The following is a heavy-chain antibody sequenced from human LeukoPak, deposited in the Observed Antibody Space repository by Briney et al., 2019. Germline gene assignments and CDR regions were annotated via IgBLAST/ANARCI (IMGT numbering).Heavy chain of an antibody. V-gene: IGHV4-61*05. D-gene: IGHD3-22*01. CDR2: IYTSGST. CDR3: ARQYDSSPIYYFDY. J-gene: IGHJ4*02. CDR1: GGSISSSSYY. Sequence: SETLSLTCTVSGGSISSSSYYWSWIRQPPGKGLEWIGYIYTSGSTNYNPSLKSRVTISVDTSKNQFSLKLSSVTAADTAVYYCARQYDSSPIYYFDYWGQGTLVTVSS.